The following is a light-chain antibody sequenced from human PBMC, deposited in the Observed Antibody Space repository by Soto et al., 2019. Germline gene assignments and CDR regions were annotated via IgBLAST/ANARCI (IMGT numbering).Light chain of an antibody. CDR2: NDS. J-gene: IGLJ2*01. CDR1: ALPKQY. V-gene: IGLV3-25*03. CDR3: QSADSSGPYVV. Sequence: SYELTQPPSVSVSPGQTARITCSGDALPKQYAYWYQQKPGQAPVLVIYNDSERPSGIPERFSGSSSGTTVTLTISGVQAEDEADYYCQSADSSGPYVVFGGGTKLTVL.